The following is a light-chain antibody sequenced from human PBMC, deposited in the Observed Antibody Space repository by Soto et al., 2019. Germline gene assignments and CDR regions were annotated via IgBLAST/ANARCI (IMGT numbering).Light chain of an antibody. V-gene: IGKV3-11*01. CDR3: QQNGRT. CDR2: DAS. J-gene: IGKJ4*01. CDR1: QSVGNN. Sequence: VLPQSPATLSFSPGESATLSCRASQSVGNNLAWYQQKPGQAPGLLTYDASNRATGIPARCSGSGADTDFTLTISRLEPVDFAVYYCQQNGRTCGGGTKVDIK.